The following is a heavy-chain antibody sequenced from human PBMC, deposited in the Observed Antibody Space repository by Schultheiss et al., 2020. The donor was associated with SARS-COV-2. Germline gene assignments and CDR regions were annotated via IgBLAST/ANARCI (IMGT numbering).Heavy chain of an antibody. CDR1: GYTFTSYA. D-gene: IGHD4-17*01. CDR2: INPSGGST. V-gene: IGHV1-46*01. CDR3: ARGPVTTDIDYYYYGMDV. J-gene: IGHJ6*02. Sequence: ASVKVSCKASGYTFTSYAMNWVRQAPGQGLEWMGIINPSGGSTSYAQKLQGRVTMTTDTSTSTAYMELRSLRSDDTAVYYCARGPVTTDIDYYYYGMDVWGQGTTVTVSS.